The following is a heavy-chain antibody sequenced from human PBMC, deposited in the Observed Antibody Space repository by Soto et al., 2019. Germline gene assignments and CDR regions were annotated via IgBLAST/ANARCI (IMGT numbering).Heavy chain of an antibody. CDR3: ARGFDTNSWRCSSTSCSSQDAFDI. CDR2: ISAYNGNT. V-gene: IGHV1-18*03. Sequence: QVQLVQSGAEVKKPGASVKVSCKASGYTFTSYGISWVRQAPGQGLEWMGWISAYNGNTNYAQKLQGRVTMTTDTSESKAYMEQRSMSSDDIDVYYCARGFDTNSWRCSSTSCSSQDAFDIWGQGTMVTVSS. J-gene: IGHJ3*02. D-gene: IGHD2-2*01. CDR1: GYTFTSYG.